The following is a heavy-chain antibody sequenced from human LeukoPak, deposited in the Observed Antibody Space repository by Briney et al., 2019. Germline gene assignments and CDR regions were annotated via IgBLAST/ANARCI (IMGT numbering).Heavy chain of an antibody. CDR2: ISDDGSKT. V-gene: IGHV3-30*04. Sequence: GGSLRLSCAASEFTFTNYAMHWVRQAPGKGLEWVAIISDDGSKTSYADSVRGRFTISRDNSMNTLYLQMNSLRPEDTAVYYCAKSGGYNYANAWGQGALVTVSS. J-gene: IGHJ5*02. CDR1: EFTFTNYA. CDR3: AKSGGYNYANA. D-gene: IGHD5-18*01.